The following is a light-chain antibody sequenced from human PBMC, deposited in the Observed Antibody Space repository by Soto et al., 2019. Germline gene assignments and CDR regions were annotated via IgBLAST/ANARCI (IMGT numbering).Light chain of an antibody. J-gene: IGLJ2*01. V-gene: IGLV2-14*01. Sequence: QSALAQPASVSGSPGQSITVSCTGTNSDIGYYDHVSWFQQHPGKVPKLLIYDVNNRPSGVSNRFSGSKSGNTASLTISGLQAEDEAEYFCSSYTSFTTVVFGGGTQLTVL. CDR3: SSYTSFTTVV. CDR2: DVN. CDR1: NSDIGYYDH.